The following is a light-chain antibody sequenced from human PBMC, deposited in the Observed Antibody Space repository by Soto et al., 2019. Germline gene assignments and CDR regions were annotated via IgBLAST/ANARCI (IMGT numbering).Light chain of an antibody. J-gene: IGKJ1*01. CDR1: QSVSSN. V-gene: IGKV3-15*01. CDR2: GAS. Sequence: EIVMTQSPATLSVSPGEKATLSCRASQSVSSNLAWYQHKSGQSPRLLIHGASTRATAIPARFSGSGSGTEFTVTISSLQSEDFAVYYWQQYNDWPSMWTFGQGTKVEIK. CDR3: QQYNDWPSMWT.